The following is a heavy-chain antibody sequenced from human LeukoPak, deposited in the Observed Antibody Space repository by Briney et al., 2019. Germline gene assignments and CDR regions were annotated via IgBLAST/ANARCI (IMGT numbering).Heavy chain of an antibody. CDR3: ARDKIVGATNFDY. CDR1: GFTLSSYA. CDR2: IKQDGSEK. Sequence: GGSLRLSCAASGFTLSSYAMTWVRQAPGKGLEWVANIKQDGSEKYYVDSVKGRFTISRDNAKNSLYLQTNSLRVEDTAVYYCARDKIVGATNFDYWGQGTLVTVSS. D-gene: IGHD1-26*01. V-gene: IGHV3-7*01. J-gene: IGHJ4*02.